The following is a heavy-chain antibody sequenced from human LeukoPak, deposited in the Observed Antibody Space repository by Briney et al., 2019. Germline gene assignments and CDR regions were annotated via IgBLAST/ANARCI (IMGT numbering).Heavy chain of an antibody. D-gene: IGHD6-13*01. J-gene: IGHJ4*02. CDR2: ISWNSGSI. CDR3: AKAAAGYSSSWYSH. CDR1: GFTFDDYA. Sequence: PGGSLRLSCAASGFTFDDYAMHWVRQAPGKGLEWVSGISWNSGSIGYADSVKGRFTISRDNAKNSLYLQMNSLRAEDMALYYCAKAAAGYSSSWYSHWGQGTLVTVSS. V-gene: IGHV3-9*03.